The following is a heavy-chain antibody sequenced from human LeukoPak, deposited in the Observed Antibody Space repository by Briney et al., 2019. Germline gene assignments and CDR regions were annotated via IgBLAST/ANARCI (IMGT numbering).Heavy chain of an antibody. J-gene: IGHJ4*02. V-gene: IGHV3-66*01. CDR2: IYSGGST. CDR1: GFTFSSCS. Sequence: GGSLRLSCAASGFTFSSCSMSWVRQAPGKGLEWVSVIYSGGSTYYADSVKGRFTISRDNSKNTLYLQMNSLRAEDTAVYYCARVSGSSLFDYWGQGTWSPSPQ. D-gene: IGHD1-26*01. CDR3: ARVSGSSLFDY.